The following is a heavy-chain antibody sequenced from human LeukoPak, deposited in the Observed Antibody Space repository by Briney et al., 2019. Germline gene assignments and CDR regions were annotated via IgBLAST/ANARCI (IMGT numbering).Heavy chain of an antibody. J-gene: IGHJ2*01. D-gene: IGHD3/OR15-3a*01. V-gene: IGHV3-49*04. CDR3: ARASAYYDTSFGLDPVMWYFDL. CDR2: IRRKANRGTA. Sequence: GGSLRLSCTTSGFSFGDYGMSWVRQAPGKGLEWVSFIRRKANRGTAEYAASVRGRFTFSTDDSKNIAYLQMNSLKTEDTAVYYCARASAYYDTSFGLDPVMWYFDLWGRGTLVSVSS. CDR1: GFSFGDYG.